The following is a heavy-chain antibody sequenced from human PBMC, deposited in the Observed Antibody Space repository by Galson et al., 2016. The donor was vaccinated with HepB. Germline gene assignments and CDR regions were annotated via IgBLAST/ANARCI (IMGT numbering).Heavy chain of an antibody. CDR2: IVVDSGNA. CDR1: GFTFTISA. CDR3: ATRRGQIQNHYSYGIDF. Sequence: SVKVSCKASGFTFTISAVKWVRQARGQRLEWIGWIVVDSGNAHYAQKFQERVTITRDTSTSTAYMELSNLTSEDTAVYYCATRRGQIQNHYSYGIDFWGQGATITVSS. J-gene: IGHJ6*02. D-gene: IGHD1-1*01. V-gene: IGHV1-58*01.